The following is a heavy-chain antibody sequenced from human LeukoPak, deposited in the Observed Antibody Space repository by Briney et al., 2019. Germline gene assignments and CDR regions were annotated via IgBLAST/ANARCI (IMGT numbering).Heavy chain of an antibody. J-gene: IGHJ6*02. CDR2: IYYSGST. CDR1: GGSISSYY. Sequence: PSETLSLTCTVSGGSISSYYWSWIRQPPGKGLEWIGYIYYSGSTKYNPSLKSRVTISVDTSKNQFSLQLSSVTAADTAVYYCARHIQGVAHYYGMDVWGHGTTVTVSS. CDR3: ARHIQGVAHYYGMDV. V-gene: IGHV4-59*08.